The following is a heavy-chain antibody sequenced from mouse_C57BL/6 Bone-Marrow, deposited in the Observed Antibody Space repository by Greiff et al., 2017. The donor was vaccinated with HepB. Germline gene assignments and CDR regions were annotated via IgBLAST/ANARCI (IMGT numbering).Heavy chain of an antibody. CDR1: GYTFTSYT. CDR3: ARGDYDY. J-gene: IGHJ2*01. CDR2: INPSSGYT. Sequence: VKLMESGAELARPGASVKMSCKASGYTFTSYTMHWVKQRPGQGLEWIGYINPSSGYTKYNQKFKDKATLTADKSSSTAYMQLSRLTAEDSAVYYCARGDYDYWGQGTTLTVSS. V-gene: IGHV1-4*01.